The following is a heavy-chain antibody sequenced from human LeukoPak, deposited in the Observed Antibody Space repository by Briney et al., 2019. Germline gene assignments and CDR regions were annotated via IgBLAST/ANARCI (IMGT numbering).Heavy chain of an antibody. CDR1: GYTFTSYD. V-gene: IGHV1-8*01. Sequence: RASVKVSCKASGYTFTSYDINWVRQATGQGLEWLGWMNPNSGNTGYAQKFQGRVTMTRNTSISTAYMELSSLRSEDTAVYYCARVDGSESDAFDIWGQGTMVTVSS. J-gene: IGHJ3*02. D-gene: IGHD3-10*01. CDR2: MNPNSGNT. CDR3: ARVDGSESDAFDI.